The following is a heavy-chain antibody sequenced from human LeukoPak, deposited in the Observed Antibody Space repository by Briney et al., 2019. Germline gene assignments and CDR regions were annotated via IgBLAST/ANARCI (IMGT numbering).Heavy chain of an antibody. J-gene: IGHJ4*02. Sequence: GGSLRLSCAASGFTFDDYTMHWVRQAPGKGLEWVSLISWDGGSTYYADSVKGRFTIFRDNAKNTVYLQMNSLRAEDTAIYYCAKDAANYPFFFDYWGQGTPVTVSS. V-gene: IGHV3-43*01. CDR2: ISWDGGST. D-gene: IGHD4/OR15-4a*01. CDR1: GFTFDDYT. CDR3: AKDAANYPFFFDY.